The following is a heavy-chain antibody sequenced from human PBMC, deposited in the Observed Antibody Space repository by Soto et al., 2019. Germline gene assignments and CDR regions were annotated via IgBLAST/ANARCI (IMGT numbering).Heavy chain of an antibody. D-gene: IGHD1-26*01. CDR3: AKHREELAEYFDY. V-gene: IGHV3-23*01. Sequence: GSLRLSGAASGCTFSSYAMSWVRQAPGKGLEWVSAISGSGGSTYYADSVKGRFTISRDNSKNTLYLQMNSLRAEDTAVYYCAKHREELAEYFDYWGQGTLVTVS. CDR2: ISGSGGST. CDR1: GCTFSSYA. J-gene: IGHJ4*02.